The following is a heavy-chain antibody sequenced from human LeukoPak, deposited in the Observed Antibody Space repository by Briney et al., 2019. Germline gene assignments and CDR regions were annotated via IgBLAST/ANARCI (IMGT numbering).Heavy chain of an antibody. Sequence: GESLKISCKGSGYSFTSYWIGWVRQMPGKGLEWMGIIYPGDSDTRYSPSFQGRVTISADKSISTAYLQWSSLKASDTAMYYCARCLGYCSGGSCCNWFDPWGQGTLVTVSS. D-gene: IGHD2-15*01. CDR2: IYPGDSDT. V-gene: IGHV5-51*01. CDR1: GYSFTSYW. J-gene: IGHJ5*02. CDR3: ARCLGYCSGGSCCNWFDP.